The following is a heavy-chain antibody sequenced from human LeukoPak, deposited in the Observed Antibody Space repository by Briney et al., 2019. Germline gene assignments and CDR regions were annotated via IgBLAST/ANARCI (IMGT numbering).Heavy chain of an antibody. V-gene: IGHV4-59*12. CDR2: IYYSGST. Sequence: SETLSLTCTVSGGSISSYYWSWIRQPPGKGLEWIGYIYYSGSTNYNPSLKSRVTISVDTSKNQFSLQLNSVTPEDTAVYYCAREMTSIAARLFDYWGQGTLVTVSS. CDR1: GGSISSYY. CDR3: AREMTSIAARLFDY. D-gene: IGHD6-6*01. J-gene: IGHJ4*02.